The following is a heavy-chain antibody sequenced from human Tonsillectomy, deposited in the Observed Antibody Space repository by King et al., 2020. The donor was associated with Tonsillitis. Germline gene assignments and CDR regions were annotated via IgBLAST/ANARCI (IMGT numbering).Heavy chain of an antibody. CDR2: IYYSGST. V-gene: IGHV4-39*07. CDR3: ARLGMVRGVIIAAFDI. Sequence: MQLQESGPGLVKPSETLSLTCTVSGGSISSSSYYWGWIRQPPGKGLEWIGSIYYSGSTYYNPSLKSRVTISVDTSQNQFSLKLSPVTAGETAVYYCARLGMVRGVIIAAFDIWGQGTMVTVSS. J-gene: IGHJ3*02. D-gene: IGHD3-10*01. CDR1: GGSISSSSYY.